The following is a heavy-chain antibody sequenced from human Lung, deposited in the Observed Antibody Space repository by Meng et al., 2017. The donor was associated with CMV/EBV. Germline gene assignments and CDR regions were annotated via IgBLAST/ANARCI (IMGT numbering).Heavy chain of an antibody. J-gene: IGHJ4*02. CDR1: GGSISSSSYY. CDR2: LYQSGST. Sequence: SETLSPTXSVLGGSISSSSYYWGSIRQPPGKGLEWIGSLYQSGSTFYNPSLKSRVTISVDTSKNHFSLKLSSVTAADTAVYYCATPRAGYASGWSFYYWGQGALVTVSS. CDR3: ATPRAGYASGWSFYY. D-gene: IGHD6-19*01. V-gene: IGHV4-39*07.